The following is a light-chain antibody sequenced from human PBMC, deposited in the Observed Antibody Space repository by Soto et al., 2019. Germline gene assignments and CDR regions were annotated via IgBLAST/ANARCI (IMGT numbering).Light chain of an antibody. Sequence: QSALTQPASVSGSPGQSITISCTGTSSDVGGYNYVSWYQQHPGKGPKLMIYDVSNRPSGVSNRFSGSKSGNTASLTISGLQAEDVADYYCSSYTSSGTLVFGGGTKLTVL. CDR2: DVS. CDR1: SSDVGGYNY. CDR3: SSYTSSGTLV. V-gene: IGLV2-14*01. J-gene: IGLJ2*01.